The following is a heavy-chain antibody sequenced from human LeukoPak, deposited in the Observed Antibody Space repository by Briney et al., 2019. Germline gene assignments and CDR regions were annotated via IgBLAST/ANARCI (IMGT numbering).Heavy chain of an antibody. D-gene: IGHD3-10*01. CDR3: ARATSFLLWFGELMGAFDI. J-gene: IGHJ3*02. Sequence: ASVKVSCKASGYTFTGYYMHWVRQAPGQGLEWMGWINPNSGSTNYAQKFQGRVTMTRVTSISTAYMELSRLRSDDTAVYYCARATSFLLWFGELMGAFDIWGQGTMVTVSS. CDR2: INPNSGST. V-gene: IGHV1-2*02. CDR1: GYTFTGYY.